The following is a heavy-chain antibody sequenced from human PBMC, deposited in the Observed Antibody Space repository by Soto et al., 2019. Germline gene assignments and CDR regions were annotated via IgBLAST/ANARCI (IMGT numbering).Heavy chain of an antibody. J-gene: IGHJ5*02. V-gene: IGHV4-39*01. CDR2: IYYSGST. Sequence: QLQLQESGPGLVKPSETLSLTCTVSGGSISSSSYYWGWIRQPPGKGLEWIGSIYYSGSTYYNPSLKSRVIISVDTSKFQFCLKLSSVTAPDTAVYYCAGHKYDVWSGYHDNYWFDPWGQGTLVTVSS. D-gene: IGHD3-3*01. CDR3: AGHKYDVWSGYHDNYWFDP. CDR1: GGSISSSSYY.